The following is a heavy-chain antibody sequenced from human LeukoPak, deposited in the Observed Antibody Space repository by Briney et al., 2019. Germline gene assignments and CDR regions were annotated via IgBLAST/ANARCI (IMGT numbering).Heavy chain of an antibody. V-gene: IGHV3-7*01. CDR1: GFTFSSYW. CDR3: AVIVAAGTGGFDS. Sequence: SGGPLRLSCAASGFTFSSYWMSWVRQAPGKGLEWVANIKQDGSEKNYVDSVKGRFTISRDNAKSSLYLQMNSLRVEDTALYYCAVIVAAGTGGFDSWGQGTLVTVSS. D-gene: IGHD6-13*01. CDR2: IKQDGSEK. J-gene: IGHJ4*02.